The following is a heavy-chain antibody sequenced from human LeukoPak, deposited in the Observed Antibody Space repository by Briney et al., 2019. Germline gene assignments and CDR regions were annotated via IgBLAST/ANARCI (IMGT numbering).Heavy chain of an antibody. Sequence: ASVKVSCKASGYIFTAKYMHWLRQAPGQGLEWMGWINPNNGDTEYAQSFLGRVIMTRDTSTTTDYMELSSLRSDDTAVYFCASYPRSMSMLPFDYWGQGTLVTVSS. V-gene: IGHV1-2*02. CDR3: ASYPRSMSMLPFDY. CDR1: GYIFTAKY. CDR2: INPNNGDT. J-gene: IGHJ4*02. D-gene: IGHD2-8*01.